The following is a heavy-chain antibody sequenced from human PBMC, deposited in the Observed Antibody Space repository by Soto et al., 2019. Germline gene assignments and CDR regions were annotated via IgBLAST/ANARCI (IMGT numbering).Heavy chain of an antibody. CDR3: AKGMGELSLYRPMGAFDI. CDR1: GFIFSSHW. CDR2: IKSDGSST. J-gene: IGHJ3*02. D-gene: IGHD3-16*02. V-gene: IGHV3-74*01. Sequence: PGGSLRLSCAASGFIFSSHWMHWVRQAPVRGLVWVARIKSDGSSTAYADSVKGRFTISRDNAKNTLYLQMDSLRVEDTAVYYCAKGMGELSLYRPMGAFDIWGQGTMVTVSS.